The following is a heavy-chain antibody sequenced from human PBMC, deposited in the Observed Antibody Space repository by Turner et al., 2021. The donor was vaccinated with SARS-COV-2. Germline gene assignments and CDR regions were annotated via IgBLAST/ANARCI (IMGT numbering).Heavy chain of an antibody. V-gene: IGHV4-39*01. CDR2: IYYSGIT. D-gene: IGHD5-18*01. Sequence: HLHLQESGPGLAKPSATRFLTCSVSGGPISSSTYYGGWIRQPPGKGLEWIGNIYYSGITYYNPYVKGRVTISVDTSKNQFYLKLSSVTAADTAVYACARHMDAAMDYNGMDVWGQGTTVTVSS. J-gene: IGHJ6*02. CDR1: GGPISSSTYY. CDR3: ARHMDAAMDYNGMDV.